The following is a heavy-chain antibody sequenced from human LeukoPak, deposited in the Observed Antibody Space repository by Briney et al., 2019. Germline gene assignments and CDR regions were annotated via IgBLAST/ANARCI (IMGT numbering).Heavy chain of an antibody. CDR2: ISYRGST. V-gene: IGHV4-30-4*01. Sequence: SETLSLTCTVSGGSISSSDSHWSWIRQSPGKGLEWIGYISYRGSTSYNPSLRSRLTISIDTSQNQFSLKLTSVTAADTAVYYCVRVRTGTSCYDYWGLGTLVTVSP. CDR1: GGSISSSDSH. J-gene: IGHJ4*02. CDR3: VRVRTGTSCYDY. D-gene: IGHD2-2*01.